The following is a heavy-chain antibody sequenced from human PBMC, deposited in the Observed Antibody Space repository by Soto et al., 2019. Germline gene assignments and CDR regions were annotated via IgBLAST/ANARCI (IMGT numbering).Heavy chain of an antibody. Sequence: PGGSLSLSCATSGFSFSTYAIHWVRQAPGKGLDWVAVISNDGSKRYYAQSVKGRFTISRDNSNNTVDLQMNSLRAEDTALYYCERSIAVGGLAYWGQGPLVTVYS. CDR3: ERSIAVGGLAY. J-gene: IGHJ4*02. D-gene: IGHD6-19*01. CDR2: ISNDGSKR. CDR1: GFSFSTYA. V-gene: IGHV3-30-3*01.